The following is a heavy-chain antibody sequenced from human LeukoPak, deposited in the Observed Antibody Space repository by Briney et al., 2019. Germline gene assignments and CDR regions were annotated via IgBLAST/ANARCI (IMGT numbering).Heavy chain of an antibody. V-gene: IGHV4-39*07. J-gene: IGHJ6*03. Sequence: TSETLSLTCTVSGGSISSSSYYWGWIRQPPGKGLEWIGSMYYSGSTNYNPSPKSRVTISVDTSKNQFSLKLSSVTAADTAVYYCARTDYYYYMDVWGKGTTVTISS. CDR2: MYYSGST. CDR3: ARTDYYYYMDV. CDR1: GGSISSSSYY.